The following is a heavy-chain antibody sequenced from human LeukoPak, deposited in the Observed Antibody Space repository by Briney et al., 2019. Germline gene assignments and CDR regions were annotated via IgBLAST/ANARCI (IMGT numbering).Heavy chain of an antibody. D-gene: IGHD6-19*01. CDR2: ISGSGGST. J-gene: IGHJ4*02. V-gene: IGHV3-23*01. CDR3: AKEGLTAPGIAVAGGGYFDY. CDR1: GFTFSSYA. Sequence: GGSLRLSCAASGFTFSSYAMSWVRQAPGQGLEWVSAISGSGGSTYYADSVKGRFTISRDNSKNTLYLQMNSLRAEDTAVYYCAKEGLTAPGIAVAGGGYFDYWGQGTLVTVSS.